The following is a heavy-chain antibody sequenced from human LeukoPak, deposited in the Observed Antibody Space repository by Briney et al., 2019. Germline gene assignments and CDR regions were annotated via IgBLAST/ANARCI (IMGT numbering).Heavy chain of an antibody. V-gene: IGHV4-38-2*02. CDR1: GYSISSGYY. J-gene: IGHJ5*02. Sequence: SETLSLTCTVSGYSISSGYYWGWIRQPPGKGLEWIGSIYHSGSTYYNPSLKSRVTISVDTSKNQFSLKLSSVTAADTAVYYCARLRVSRGWYGGNWFDPWGQGTLVTVSS. CDR3: ARLRVSRGWYGGNWFDP. CDR2: IYHSGST. D-gene: IGHD6-19*01.